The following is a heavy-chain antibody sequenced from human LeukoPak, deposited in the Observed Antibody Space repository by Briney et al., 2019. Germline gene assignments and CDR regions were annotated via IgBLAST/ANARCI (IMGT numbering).Heavy chain of an antibody. Sequence: GGSLRLSCAASGFTFSSYSMNWVRQAPGKGLEWVSSISSSYSYIYYADSVKGRFTISRDDAKNSLYLQMNSLRAEDTAVYYCARDPTSSWETAFDIWGQGTTVTVSS. V-gene: IGHV3-21*01. CDR2: ISSSYSYI. CDR1: GFTFSSYS. J-gene: IGHJ3*02. CDR3: ARDPTSSWETAFDI. D-gene: IGHD1-26*01.